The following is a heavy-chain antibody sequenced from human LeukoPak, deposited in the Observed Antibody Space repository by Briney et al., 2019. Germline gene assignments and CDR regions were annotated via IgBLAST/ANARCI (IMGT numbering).Heavy chain of an antibody. J-gene: IGHJ4*02. D-gene: IGHD5-18*01. V-gene: IGHV3-66*01. CDR2: IYSGGST. CDR1: GFTVSSNY. Sequence: GSLRLSCAASGFTVSSNYMSWVRQAPGKGLEGVSVIYSGGSTYYADSVKGRFTISRDNSKNTLCLQMNSLRAEDTAVYYCARGEIQLWFEPVFDYWGQGTLVTVSS. CDR3: ARGEIQLWFEPVFDY.